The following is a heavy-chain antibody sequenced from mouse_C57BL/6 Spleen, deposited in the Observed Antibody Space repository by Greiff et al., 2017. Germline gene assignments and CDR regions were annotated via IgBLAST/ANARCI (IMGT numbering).Heavy chain of an antibody. D-gene: IGHD2-1*01. Sequence: QVQLQQPGAELVKPGASVKLSCKASGYTFTSYWMHWVKQRPGRGLEWIGRIDSNSGGTKYNEKFKCKATLTVDKPSSTAYMQLSSLTSEDSAVYYCAREGYYASYYFDYWGQGTTLTVFS. CDR1: GYTFTSYW. V-gene: IGHV1-72*01. J-gene: IGHJ2*01. CDR3: AREGYYASYYFDY. CDR2: IDSNSGGT.